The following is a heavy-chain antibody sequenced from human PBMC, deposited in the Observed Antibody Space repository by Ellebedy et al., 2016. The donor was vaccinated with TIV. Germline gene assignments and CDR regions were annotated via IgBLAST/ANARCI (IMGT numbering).Heavy chain of an antibody. J-gene: IGHJ4*02. CDR3: RPGHYSDA. CDR1: GFSLSNSF. V-gene: IGHV3-23*01. Sequence: GESLKISXAASGFSLSNSFMSWIRPAPGKGLEWASTLTADGRSTYFADSVKGRFTISRDNSKNTVYLQMNSLRSEDTAVYYCRPGHYSDAWGQGTLVTVSS. CDR2: LTADGRST.